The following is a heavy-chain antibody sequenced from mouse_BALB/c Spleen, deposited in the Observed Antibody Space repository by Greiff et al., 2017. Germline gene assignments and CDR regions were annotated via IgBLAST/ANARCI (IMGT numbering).Heavy chain of an antibody. V-gene: IGHV6-6*01. CDR2: IRSNANNHAT. CDR3: TTIPTILSGY. CDR1: GFTFSDAW. D-gene: IGHD1-1*02. J-gene: IGHJ2*01. Sequence: EVKLEESGGGLVQPGGSMKLSCAASGFTFSDAWMDWVRQSPEKGLEWVAEIRSNANNHATYYAESVKGRFTISRDDSKSSVYLQMNSFRAEDTGIYYCTTIPTILSGYWGQGTTLTVSS.